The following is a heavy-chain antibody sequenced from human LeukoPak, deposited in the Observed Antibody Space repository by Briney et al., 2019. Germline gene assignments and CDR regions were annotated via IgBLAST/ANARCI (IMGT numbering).Heavy chain of an antibody. Sequence: ASVKVSCKASGYTFTSYGISWVRQAPGQGLEWMGWISAYNGNTNYAQKFQGRVTITADESTSTAYMELSSLRSEDTAVYYCARAVRFLEWSGDAFDIWGQGTMVTVSS. CDR3: ARAVRFLEWSGDAFDI. CDR2: ISAYNGNT. CDR1: GYTFTSYG. J-gene: IGHJ3*02. V-gene: IGHV1-18*01. D-gene: IGHD3-3*01.